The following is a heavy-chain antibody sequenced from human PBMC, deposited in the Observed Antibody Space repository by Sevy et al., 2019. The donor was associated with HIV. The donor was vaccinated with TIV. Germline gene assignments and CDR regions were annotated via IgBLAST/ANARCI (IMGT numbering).Heavy chain of an antibody. CDR2: INSDGSST. Sequence: GGSLRLSCAASGFTFSSYWMHWVRQAPGKGLVWVSRINSDGSSTSYADSAKGRFTISRDNAKNTLYLQMNSLRAEDTAVYYCARDVAPYYDFWSGYRSVNYYGMDVWGQGTTVTVSS. CDR1: GFTFSSYW. CDR3: ARDVAPYYDFWSGYRSVNYYGMDV. V-gene: IGHV3-74*01. J-gene: IGHJ6*02. D-gene: IGHD3-3*01.